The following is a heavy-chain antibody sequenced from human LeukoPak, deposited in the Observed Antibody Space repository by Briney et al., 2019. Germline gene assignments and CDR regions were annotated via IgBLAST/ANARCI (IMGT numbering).Heavy chain of an antibody. V-gene: IGHV3-11*01. CDR3: ARGHYGGNGNWFDP. CDR1: GFTFSDYY. CDR2: ISSSGSTI. D-gene: IGHD4-23*01. J-gene: IGHJ5*02. Sequence: GGSLGLSYAASGFTFSDYYMSWIRQAPGKGLEWVSYISSSGSTIYYADSVKGRFTISRDNAKNSLYLQMNSLRAEDTAVYYCARGHYGGNGNWFDPWGQGTLVTVSS.